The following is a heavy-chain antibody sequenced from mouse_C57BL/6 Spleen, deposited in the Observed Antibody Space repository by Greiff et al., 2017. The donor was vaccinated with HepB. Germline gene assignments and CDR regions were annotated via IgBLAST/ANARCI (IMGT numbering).Heavy chain of an antibody. CDR2: IDPSDSET. J-gene: IGHJ1*03. V-gene: IGHV1-52*01. CDR1: GYTFTSYW. Sequence: VQLQQSGAELVRPGSSVKLSCKASGYTFTSYWMHWVKQRPIQGLEWIGNIDPSDSETHYNQKFKDKATLTVDKSSSTAYMQLSSLTSEDSAVYYCAITTVAWYFDVWGTGTTVTVSS. CDR3: AITTVAWYFDV. D-gene: IGHD1-1*01.